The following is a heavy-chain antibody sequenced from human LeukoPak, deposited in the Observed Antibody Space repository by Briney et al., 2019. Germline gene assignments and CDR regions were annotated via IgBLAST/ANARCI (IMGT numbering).Heavy chain of an antibody. CDR2: INPNSGGT. V-gene: IGHV1-2*02. Sequence: ASVKVSCKASGYTFTSYGISWVRQAPGQGLEWMGWINPNSGGTNYAQKFQGRVTMTRDTSISTAYMELSRLRSDDTAVYYCARGPFGGTRRYFDYWGQGTLVTVSS. CDR3: ARGPFGGTRRYFDY. D-gene: IGHD3-10*01. CDR1: GYTFTSYG. J-gene: IGHJ4*02.